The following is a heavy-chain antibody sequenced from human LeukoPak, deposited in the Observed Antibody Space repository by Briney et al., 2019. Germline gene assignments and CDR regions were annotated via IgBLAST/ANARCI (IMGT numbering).Heavy chain of an antibody. CDR2: INDYTRDT. CDR1: GGSFTDYF. V-gene: IGHV4-34*01. CDR3: ARVGCRDSSSCWLPDY. D-gene: IGHD2-2*01. Sequence: PSETLSLTCTVFGGSFTDYFWTWIRHSPGKGLEWIGEINDYTRDTKYNQSLNSRVSISLENSKNQLSLELRTVTAADTAVYYCARVGCRDSSSCWLPDYWGQGTLVTVSS. J-gene: IGHJ4*02.